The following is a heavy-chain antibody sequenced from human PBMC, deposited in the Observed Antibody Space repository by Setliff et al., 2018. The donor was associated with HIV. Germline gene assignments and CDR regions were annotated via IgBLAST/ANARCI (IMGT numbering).Heavy chain of an antibody. Sequence: GASVKVSCKASGYTFTGNYIHWVRQAPGQGLEWMGWINPNSGGTNYEQKFQGRVTMTRDTSRSTVYMELSSLRSEDTAVYYCARCYYDSSGPTDAFDIWGQGTVVTVSS. CDR3: ARCYYDSSGPTDAFDI. V-gene: IGHV1-2*02. CDR2: INPNSGGT. D-gene: IGHD3-22*01. CDR1: GYTFTGNY. J-gene: IGHJ3*02.